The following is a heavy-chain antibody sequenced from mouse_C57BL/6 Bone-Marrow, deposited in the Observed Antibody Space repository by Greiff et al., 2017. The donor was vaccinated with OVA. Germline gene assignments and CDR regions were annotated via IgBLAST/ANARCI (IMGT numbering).Heavy chain of an antibody. D-gene: IGHD2-4*01. CDR2: INPNNGGT. V-gene: IGHV1-18*01. CDR3: ARRGYDYDPFFDY. J-gene: IGHJ2*01. Sequence: EVKLMESGPELVKPGASVKIPCKASGYTFTDYNMDWVKQSHGKSLEWIGDINPNNGGTIYNQKFKGKATLTVDKSSSTAYMELRSLTSEDTAVYYCARRGYDYDPFFDYWGQGTTLTVSS. CDR1: GYTFTDYN.